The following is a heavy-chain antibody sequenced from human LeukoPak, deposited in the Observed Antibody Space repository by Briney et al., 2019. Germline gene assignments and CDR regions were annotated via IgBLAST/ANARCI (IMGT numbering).Heavy chain of an antibody. CDR2: ISSSSRTI. J-gene: IGHJ4*02. CDR1: GFIFGSYS. CDR3: AKGKYSSGGVPDY. V-gene: IGHV3-48*01. Sequence: GGSLRLSCAASGFIFGSYSMNWVRQAPGKGLEWISYISSSSRTIFYADSVKGRFTVSRDNSKNTLYLQINSLRGEDTAVYYCAKGKYSSGGVPDYWGQGTLVTVSS. D-gene: IGHD6-19*01.